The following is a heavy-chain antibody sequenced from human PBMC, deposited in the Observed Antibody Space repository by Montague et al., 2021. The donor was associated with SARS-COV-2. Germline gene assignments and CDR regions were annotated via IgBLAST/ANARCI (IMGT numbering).Heavy chain of an antibody. D-gene: IGHD3-3*01. V-gene: IGHV4-59*12. Sequence: SETLSLTCAVYGGSFSGYYWSWIRQPPGKGLERFGYIYYSGSTNYNPSLKSRVTISVDTSKNQFSLKLRSVTAADTAVYYCARGYQLRFLEWSSRQSTFDYWGQGTLSPSPQ. CDR2: IYYSGST. CDR3: ARGYQLRFLEWSSRQSTFDY. CDR1: GGSFSGYY. J-gene: IGHJ4*02.